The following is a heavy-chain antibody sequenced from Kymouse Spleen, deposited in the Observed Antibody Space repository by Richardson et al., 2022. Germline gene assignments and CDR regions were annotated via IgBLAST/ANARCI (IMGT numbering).Heavy chain of an antibody. CDR3: AKDLASSIAARRNY. Sequence: QVQLVESGGGVVQPGRSLRLSCAASGFTFSSYGMHWVRQAPGKGLEWVAVISYDGSNKYYADSVKGRFTISRDNSKNTLYLQMNSLRAEDTAVYYCAKDLASSIAARRNYWGQGTLVTVSS. CDR2: ISYDGSNK. CDR1: GFTFSSYG. J-gene: IGHJ4*02. V-gene: IGHV3-30*18. D-gene: IGHD6-6*01.